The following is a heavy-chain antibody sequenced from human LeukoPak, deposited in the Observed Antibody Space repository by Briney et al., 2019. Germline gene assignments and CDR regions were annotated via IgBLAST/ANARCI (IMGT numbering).Heavy chain of an antibody. V-gene: IGHV3-30*18. Sequence: PGRSLRLSCAASGFTFSSYGMHWVRQAPGKGLEWVAVISYDGSNKYYADSVKGRFTISRDNSKNTLYLQMNSLRAEDTAVYYCAKAGRGYSYGYFGYMDVWGKGTTVTVSS. CDR3: AKAGRGYSYGYFGYMDV. D-gene: IGHD5-18*01. CDR2: ISYDGSNK. CDR1: GFTFSSYG. J-gene: IGHJ6*03.